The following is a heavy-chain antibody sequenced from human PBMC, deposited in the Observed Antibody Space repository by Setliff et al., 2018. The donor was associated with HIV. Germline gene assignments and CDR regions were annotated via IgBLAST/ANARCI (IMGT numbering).Heavy chain of an antibody. CDR2: IYYSGST. D-gene: IGHD3-22*01. V-gene: IGHV4-39*02. CDR1: GASISNSNSY. J-gene: IGHJ5*02. Sequence: PSETLSLTCTVYGASISNSNSYWGWIRQPPGKRLEWLGSIYYSGSTSYNPSLSSRLTVSVDTSKNQVSLRLSSVTAADTAVYYCARDMTYYFDSSGSFGWFDPWGQGTLVTV. CDR3: ARDMTYYFDSSGSFGWFDP.